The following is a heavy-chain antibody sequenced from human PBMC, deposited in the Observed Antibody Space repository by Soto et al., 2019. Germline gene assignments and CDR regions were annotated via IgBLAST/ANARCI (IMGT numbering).Heavy chain of an antibody. CDR2: INSDGSRT. Sequence: EVQLVESGGGLVQPGGSLRVSCAASGFSFSNYWMHWVRQAPGRGLVWVSQINSDGSRTNYADSVKGRFTVSRDTAKNTLSLQMTSLRAEDTAVYYCARGVVEDCSGGSCYLFDYWGQGILVTVSS. CDR3: ARGVVEDCSGGSCYLFDY. CDR1: GFSFSNYW. J-gene: IGHJ4*02. V-gene: IGHV3-74*01. D-gene: IGHD2-15*01.